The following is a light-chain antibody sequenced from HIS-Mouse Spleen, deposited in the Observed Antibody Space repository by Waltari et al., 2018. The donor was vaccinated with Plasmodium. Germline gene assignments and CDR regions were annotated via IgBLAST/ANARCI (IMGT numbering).Light chain of an antibody. Sequence: SYELTQPLSVSVSPGTTARITCSGDALPKKYAYWYQQKSGQAPVLVIYEDSKRPSGIPERFSGSSSGTMATLTISGAQVEDEADYYCYSTDSSGNHRVFGGGTKLTVL. CDR2: EDS. CDR1: ALPKKY. J-gene: IGLJ3*02. CDR3: YSTDSSGNHRV. V-gene: IGLV3-10*01.